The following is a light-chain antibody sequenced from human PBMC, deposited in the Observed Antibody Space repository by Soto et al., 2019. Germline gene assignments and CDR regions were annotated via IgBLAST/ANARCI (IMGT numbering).Light chain of an antibody. CDR3: SSYTGISTPYV. V-gene: IGLV2-14*03. J-gene: IGLJ1*01. Sequence: QSALTQPASVSGAPGQSITISCTGTSSDVGSYNHVSWYQQHPGKVPKLIIYDVNNRPSGVSNRFSGSKSGNTASLTISRLQAEDEADYYCSSYTGISTPYVFGTGTKVTVL. CDR1: SSDVGSYNH. CDR2: DVN.